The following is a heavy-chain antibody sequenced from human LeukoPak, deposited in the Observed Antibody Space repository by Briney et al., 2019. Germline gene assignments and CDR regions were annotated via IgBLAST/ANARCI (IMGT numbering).Heavy chain of an antibody. D-gene: IGHD3-22*01. J-gene: IGHJ3*02. V-gene: IGHV1-69*02. Sequence: ASVKVSCKASGGTFSSYTISWVRQAPGQGLEWMGRIIPILGIANYAQKFQGRVTITADESTRTAYMELSSLRSEDTAVYYCARGGYYDSSGYWWNDAFDIWGQGTMVTVSS. CDR1: GGTFSSYT. CDR2: IIPILGIA. CDR3: ARGGYYDSSGYWWNDAFDI.